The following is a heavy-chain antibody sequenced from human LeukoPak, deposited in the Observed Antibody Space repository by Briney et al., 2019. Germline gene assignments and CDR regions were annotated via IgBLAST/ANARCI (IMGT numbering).Heavy chain of an antibody. CDR3: ARLTRGVDY. CDR2: INYSGST. D-gene: IGHD3-10*01. V-gene: IGHV4-59*12. Sequence: PSETLSLTCSVSGGSISSYSWSWIRQPPGKGLEWIGYINYSGSTNYNPSLKSRVTISVDTSKNQFSLKLSSVTAADTAVYYCARLTRGVDYWGQGTLVTVSS. CDR1: GGSISSYS. J-gene: IGHJ4*02.